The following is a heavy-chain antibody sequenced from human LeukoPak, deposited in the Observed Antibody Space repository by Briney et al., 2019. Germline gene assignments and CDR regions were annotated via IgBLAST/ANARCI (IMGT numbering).Heavy chain of an antibody. CDR2: IYYSGST. Sequence: SETLSLTCTVSGGSISSYYWSWIRQPPGKGLEWIGYIYYSGSTNYNPSLKSRVTMSVDTSKNQFSLKLSSVTAADTAVYYCARWRPSGYYFDYWGQGTLVTVSS. J-gene: IGHJ4*02. CDR1: GGSISSYY. V-gene: IGHV4-59*12. D-gene: IGHD3-3*01. CDR3: ARWRPSGYYFDY.